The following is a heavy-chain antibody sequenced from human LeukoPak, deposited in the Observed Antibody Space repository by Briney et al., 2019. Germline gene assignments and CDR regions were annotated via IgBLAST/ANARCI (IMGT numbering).Heavy chain of an antibody. Sequence: GASVKVSCKTSGYTFATYFMHWVRQAPGQGLEWMGCIKPNSGVTNYAQKFRGRVTMTWDTSISTAYIELSGLTSDDPAIYYCARPTYCGSNCYFNFDYWGQGTLVTVSS. CDR3: ARPTYCGSNCYFNFDY. J-gene: IGHJ4*02. V-gene: IGHV1-2*02. CDR1: GYTFATYF. CDR2: IKPNSGVT. D-gene: IGHD2-21*02.